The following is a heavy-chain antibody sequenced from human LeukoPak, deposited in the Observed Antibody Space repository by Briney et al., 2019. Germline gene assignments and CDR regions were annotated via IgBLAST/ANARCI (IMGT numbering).Heavy chain of an antibody. D-gene: IGHD3-10*01. J-gene: IGHJ6*03. CDR1: GVSISSYY. CDR3: ARGGESLWFGELSIRSGYYYYYYMDV. V-gene: IGHV4-59*07. CDR2: IYYSGST. Sequence: SDTLSLTCTVSGVSISSYYWSWIRQPPGKGLEGIGYIYYSGSTNYNPSLKSRGTILVDTSKNQFSLKLSSVTAADTAVYYCARGGESLWFGELSIRSGYYYYYYMDVWGKGTTVTISS.